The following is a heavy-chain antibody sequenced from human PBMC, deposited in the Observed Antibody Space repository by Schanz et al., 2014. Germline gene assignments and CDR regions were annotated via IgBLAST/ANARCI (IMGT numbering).Heavy chain of an antibody. CDR3: GRGFSRSYIDF. Sequence: QVQLLQSGAEVKKPGASMKVSCKASGYTFTTYYMLWVRQAPGQGLEWMGIINPSGGSTRYGQKFQGRITVNKDTSTSTVYLELSSLRSDDTAVYYCGRGFSRSYIDFWGQGTLSTVSS. CDR2: INPSGGST. CDR1: GYTFTTYY. D-gene: IGHD6-6*01. J-gene: IGHJ4*02. V-gene: IGHV1-46*03.